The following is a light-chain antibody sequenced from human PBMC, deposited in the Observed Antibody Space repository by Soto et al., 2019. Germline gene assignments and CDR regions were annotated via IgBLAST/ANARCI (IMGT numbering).Light chain of an antibody. CDR2: AAS. CDR1: QGIDNY. V-gene: IGKV1-9*01. CDR3: QQLNAYPQVS. J-gene: IGKJ3*01. Sequence: IQLTQSPSSLSASVGDRVTITCRASQGIDNYLAWYQQKPGRAPRLLIYAASTLQTGVPSRFSGSGSGTKFTLTISSLQPEDFATYYCQQLNAYPQVSFGPGTKVDIK.